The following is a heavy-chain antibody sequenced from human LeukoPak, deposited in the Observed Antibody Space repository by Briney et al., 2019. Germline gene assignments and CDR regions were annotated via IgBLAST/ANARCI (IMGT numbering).Heavy chain of an antibody. CDR3: ARDPGYCSSTSCYTDYYMDV. CDR1: GGTFSSYA. CDR2: ISAYNGNT. V-gene: IGHV1-18*01. D-gene: IGHD2-2*02. J-gene: IGHJ6*03. Sequence: ASVKVSCKASGGTFSSYAISWVRQAPGQGLEWMGWISAYNGNTNYAQKLQGRVTMTTDTSTSTAYMELRSLRSDDTAVYYCARDPGYCSSTSCYTDYYMDVWGKGTTVTVSS.